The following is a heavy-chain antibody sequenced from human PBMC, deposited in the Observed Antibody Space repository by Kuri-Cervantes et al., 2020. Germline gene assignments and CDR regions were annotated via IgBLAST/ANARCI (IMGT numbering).Heavy chain of an antibody. CDR3: ASSEGDYDSTPFDY. CDR2: INPNSGDT. V-gene: IGHV1-2*02. D-gene: IGHD4-17*01. J-gene: IGHJ4*02. CDR1: GGTFSSYA. Sequence: ASVKVSCKASGGTFSSYAISWVRQAPGQGLEWMGWINPNSGDTDYAQKFQGRVTMTRDTSISTAYMELSRLRSDATAVYYCASSEGDYDSTPFDYWDQGTLVTVSS.